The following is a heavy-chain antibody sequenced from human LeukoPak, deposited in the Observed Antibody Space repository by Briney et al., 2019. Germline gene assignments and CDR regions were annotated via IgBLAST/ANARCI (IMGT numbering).Heavy chain of an antibody. CDR3: ARDCSSSGSGYYFDY. CDR2: INYSGRT. Sequence: SETLSLTCTVSSGSIGSYYWSWIRQPPGKGLEWIGYINYSGRTNYNPSLKSRVTLSVDTSKNQFSLKLSSVTAADTAVYYCARDCSSSGSGYYFDYWGQGTLVTVSS. CDR1: SGSIGSYY. D-gene: IGHD6-6*01. V-gene: IGHV4-59*01. J-gene: IGHJ4*02.